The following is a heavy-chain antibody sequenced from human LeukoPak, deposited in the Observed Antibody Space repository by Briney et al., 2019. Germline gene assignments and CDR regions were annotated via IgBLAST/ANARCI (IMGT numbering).Heavy chain of an antibody. Sequence: GGSLRLSCATSGFTFSNYWMAWVRQAPGKGLDWVSLISYDGNNAYYADSVRGRFTISRDNSKDTLYLEMNSLRAEDTAVYYYAKKWDGEGATLEHYWGQGTLVTVSS. CDR2: ISYDGNNA. J-gene: IGHJ4*02. D-gene: IGHD1-26*01. CDR1: GFTFSNYW. V-gene: IGHV3-23*01. CDR3: AKKWDGEGATLEHY.